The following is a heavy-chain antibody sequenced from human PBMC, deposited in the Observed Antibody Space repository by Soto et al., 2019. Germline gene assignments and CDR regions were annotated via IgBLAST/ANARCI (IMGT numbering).Heavy chain of an antibody. D-gene: IGHD3-9*01. CDR3: AYRLRYFDSPTDY. J-gene: IGHJ4*02. V-gene: IGHV1-69*02. Sequence: ASVNVSCKASGCTFSVYTVSWVRQAPGQGLEWMGRIIPILGIANYAQKFQGRVTITADKSTSTAYMELSSLRSEDTAVYYCAYRLRYFDSPTDYWGEGTLVTVSS. CDR2: IIPILGIA. CDR1: GCTFSVYT.